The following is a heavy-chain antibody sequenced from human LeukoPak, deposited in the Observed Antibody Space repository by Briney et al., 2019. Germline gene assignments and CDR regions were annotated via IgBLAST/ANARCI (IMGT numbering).Heavy chain of an antibody. Sequence: SETLSLTCSVSGGSISSSSYYWNWIRQPPGKGLEWVGSIYYSGTTHYNSSLKSRVTISEDTSKNRFSLMLTSVTAADTAVYYCARQVSDYFYYYIDVWGEGTTVIVSS. CDR1: GGSISSSSYY. J-gene: IGHJ6*03. CDR2: IYYSGTT. CDR3: ARQVSDYFYYYIDV. V-gene: IGHV4-39*01.